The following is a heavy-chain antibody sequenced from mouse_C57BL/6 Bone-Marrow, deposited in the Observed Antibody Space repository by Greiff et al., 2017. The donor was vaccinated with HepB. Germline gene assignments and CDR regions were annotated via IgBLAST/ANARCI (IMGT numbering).Heavy chain of an antibody. D-gene: IGHD1-1*01. CDR3: TITTVVARYWYFDV. V-gene: IGHV1-5*01. CDR2: IYPGNSDT. Sequence: EVKLVESGTVLARPGASVKMSCKTSGYTFTSYWMHWVKQRPGQGLEWIGAIYPGNSDTSYNQKFKGKAKLTAVTSASTAYMELSSLTNEDSAVYYCTITTVVARYWYFDVWGTGTTVTVSS. J-gene: IGHJ1*03. CDR1: GYTFTSYW.